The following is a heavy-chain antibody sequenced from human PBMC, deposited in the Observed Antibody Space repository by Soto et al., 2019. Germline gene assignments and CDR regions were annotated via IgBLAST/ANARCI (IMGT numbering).Heavy chain of an antibody. D-gene: IGHD3-3*01. Sequence: EVQLVESGGGLVQPGGSLRLSCAASGFTFSDHYMDWVRQAPGKGLEWVGRTRNKANSYTTEYAASVKGRFTISRDDSKSSLYLQMNSLKTEDTAVYYCARDRITYYDFWSGYYNGNYFDYWGQRTLVTVSS. V-gene: IGHV3-72*01. CDR3: ARDRITYYDFWSGYYNGNYFDY. CDR2: TRNKANSYTT. J-gene: IGHJ4*02. CDR1: GFTFSDHY.